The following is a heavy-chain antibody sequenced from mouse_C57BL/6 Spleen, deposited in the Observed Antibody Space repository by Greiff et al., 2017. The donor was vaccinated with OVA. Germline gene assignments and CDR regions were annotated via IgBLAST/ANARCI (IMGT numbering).Heavy chain of an antibody. J-gene: IGHJ2*01. V-gene: IGHV1-69*01. Sequence: QVQLQQPGAELVMPGASVKLSCKASGYTFTSYWMHWVKQRPGQGLEWIGEIDPSDSYTTYNQKFKGKSTLTVDKSSSTAYMHLSSLTSEDSAVYYCARWRASGYGGQGTTLTVSS. CDR2: IDPSDSYT. CDR1: GYTFTSYW. CDR3: ARWRASGY. D-gene: IGHD6-1*01.